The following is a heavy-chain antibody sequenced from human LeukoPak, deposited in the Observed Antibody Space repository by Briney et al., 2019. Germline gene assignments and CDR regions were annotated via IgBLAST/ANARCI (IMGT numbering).Heavy chain of an antibody. Sequence: GGSLRLSCAASGFTFSSYSMNWVRQAPGKGLEWVSSSSSSSSYIYYADSVKGRFTISRDNAKNSLYLQMNSLRAEDTAVYYCARDVPIVGVTQAVDYWGQGTLVTVSS. V-gene: IGHV3-21*01. CDR2: SSSSSSYI. J-gene: IGHJ4*02. CDR1: GFTFSSYS. D-gene: IGHD1-26*01. CDR3: ARDVPIVGVTQAVDY.